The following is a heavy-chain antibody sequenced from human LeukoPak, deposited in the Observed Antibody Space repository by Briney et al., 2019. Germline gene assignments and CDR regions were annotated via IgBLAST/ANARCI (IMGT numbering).Heavy chain of an antibody. Sequence: PSETLSLTCAVYGGSFSGYYWSWIRQPPGKGLEWIGEINHSGSTNYNPSLKSRVTISVDTSKNQFSLKLSSVTAAGTAVYYCARQARSYSNYVDYWGQGTLVTVSS. J-gene: IGHJ4*02. CDR2: INHSGST. CDR3: ARQARSYSNYVDY. V-gene: IGHV4-34*01. D-gene: IGHD4-11*01. CDR1: GGSFSGYY.